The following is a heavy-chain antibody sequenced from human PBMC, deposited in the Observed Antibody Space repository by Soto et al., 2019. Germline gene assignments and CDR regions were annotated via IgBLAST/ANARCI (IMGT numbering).Heavy chain of an antibody. Sequence: PGGSLRLSCAASGFTFSTYWMSWVRQAPGKGLEWVANIKQDGSEKYYVDSVKGRFTISRDNAESSLFLQMSSLRAEDTAVYYCANTKGSSPPGFWGQGTLVTVSS. CDR3: ANTKGSSPPGF. CDR1: GFTFSTYW. V-gene: IGHV3-7*05. CDR2: IKQDGSEK. D-gene: IGHD1-26*01. J-gene: IGHJ4*02.